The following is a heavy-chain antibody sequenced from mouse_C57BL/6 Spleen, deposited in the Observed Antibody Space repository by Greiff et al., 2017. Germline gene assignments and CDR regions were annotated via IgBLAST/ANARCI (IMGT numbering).Heavy chain of an antibody. CDR2: IDPENGDT. D-gene: IGHD2-1*01. Sequence: EVKLMESGAELVRPGASVKLSCTASGFNIKDDYMHWVKQRPEQGLEWIGWIDPENGDTEYASKFQGKATITADTSSNTAYLQLSSLTSEDTAVYYCTNGNIAYWGQGTLVTVSA. CDR3: TNGNIAY. V-gene: IGHV14-4*01. CDR1: GFNIKDDY. J-gene: IGHJ3*01.